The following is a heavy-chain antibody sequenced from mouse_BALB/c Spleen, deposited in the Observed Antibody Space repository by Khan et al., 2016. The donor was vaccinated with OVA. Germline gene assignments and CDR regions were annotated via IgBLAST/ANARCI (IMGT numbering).Heavy chain of an antibody. V-gene: IGHV1-4*01. CDR2: INPSNNYT. CDR3: VREGAYNRSDGWFAY. D-gene: IGHD2-14*01. J-gene: IGHJ3*01. CDR1: GYTFTSYT. Sequence: QVQLKESGAELARPGASVKMSCKASGYTFTSYTMHWVRQRPGQTLEWIGHINPSNNYTNYNQNLKDKATLIVDKSSSTAYMQLRSLTSENSAVYYCVREGAYNRSDGWFAYWGQGTLVTVSA.